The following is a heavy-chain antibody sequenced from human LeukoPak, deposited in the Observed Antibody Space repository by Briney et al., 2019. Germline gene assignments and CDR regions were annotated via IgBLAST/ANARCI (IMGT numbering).Heavy chain of an antibody. Sequence: SETLSLTCAVYGGSFSGYYWSWIRQPPGKGLEWIGEINHSGSTNYNPSLKSRVTISVGTSKNQFSLKLSSVTAADTAVYYCARGSPDRIVGAAFDYWGQGTLVTVSS. D-gene: IGHD1-26*01. V-gene: IGHV4-34*01. J-gene: IGHJ4*02. CDR3: ARGSPDRIVGAAFDY. CDR2: INHSGST. CDR1: GGSFSGYY.